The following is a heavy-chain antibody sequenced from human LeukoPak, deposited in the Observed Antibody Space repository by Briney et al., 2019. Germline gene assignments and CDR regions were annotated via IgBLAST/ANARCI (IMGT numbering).Heavy chain of an antibody. CDR1: GYSFTSYW. CDR2: IYPGDSDT. D-gene: IGHD2-2*01. CDR3: ARHALVPADIYYMDV. V-gene: IGHV5-51*01. J-gene: IGHJ6*03. Sequence: GESLKISCKGSGYSFTSYWIGWVRQMPGKGLEWMGIIYPGDSDTRYSPSFQGQVTISADKSISTAYLQWSSLKASDTAMYYCARHALVPADIYYMDVWGKGTTVTVSS.